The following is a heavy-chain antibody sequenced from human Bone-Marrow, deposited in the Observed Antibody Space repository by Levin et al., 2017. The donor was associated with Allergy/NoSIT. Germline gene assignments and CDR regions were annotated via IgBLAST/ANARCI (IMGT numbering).Heavy chain of an antibody. CDR2: MYFSGIT. J-gene: IGHJ4*02. Sequence: SETLSLTCTVSGVSISSSYWSWIRQPPGKGLQWIGSMYFSGITYYNPSLNSRVTISVDTSKNQFSLKLNSVTAADTAVYYCARGTTFWGQGTLVTVSS. CDR3: ARGTTF. CDR1: GVSISSSY. V-gene: IGHV4-59*12. D-gene: IGHD1-1*01.